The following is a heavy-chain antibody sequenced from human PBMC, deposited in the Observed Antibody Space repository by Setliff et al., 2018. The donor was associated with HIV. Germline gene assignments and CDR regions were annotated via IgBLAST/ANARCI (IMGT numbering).Heavy chain of an antibody. CDR2: IKQDESEK. D-gene: IGHD1-20*01. Sequence: GGSLRLSCVASGFSFGSYWMSWGRQAPGKGPEWVAHIKQDESEKYFVDSVKGRFTVSRDNAKNSLYLQMNSLRAEDTAVYYCARDLRYPGVSWGQGTLVTVSS. CDR1: GFSFGSYW. J-gene: IGHJ5*02. V-gene: IGHV3-7*01. CDR3: ARDLRYPGVS.